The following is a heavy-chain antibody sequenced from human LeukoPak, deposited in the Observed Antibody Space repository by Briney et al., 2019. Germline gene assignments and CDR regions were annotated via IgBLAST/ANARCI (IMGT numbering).Heavy chain of an antibody. J-gene: IGHJ6*02. CDR2: IVVGSGNT. CDR1: GFTFTSSA. CDR3: AAEPDWLLLWHGMDV. D-gene: IGHD3-9*01. V-gene: IGHV1-58*02. Sequence: SVKVSCTASGFTFTSSAMQWVRQARGQRLEWIGWIVVGSGNTNYAQKFQERVTITRDMSTSTAYMELSSLRSEDTAVYYCAAEPDWLLLWHGMDVWGQGTTVTVSS.